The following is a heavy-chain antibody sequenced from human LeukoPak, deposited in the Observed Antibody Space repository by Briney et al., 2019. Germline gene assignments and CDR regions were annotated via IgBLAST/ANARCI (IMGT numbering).Heavy chain of an antibody. J-gene: IGHJ6*02. CDR3: ARDQNV. V-gene: IGHV3-66*02. CDR1: GFTVSTNY. CDR2: TNSGGTT. Sequence: GGSLRLSCAASGFTVSTNYMSWVRQAPGKGLEWVSVTNSGGTTHCAESVKGRFTISRDNSKNTVYLQMNSLRTEDTAVYYCARDQNVWGQGTTVTVSS.